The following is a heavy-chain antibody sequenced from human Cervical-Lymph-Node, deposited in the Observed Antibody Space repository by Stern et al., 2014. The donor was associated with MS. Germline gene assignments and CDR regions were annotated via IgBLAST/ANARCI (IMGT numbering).Heavy chain of an antibody. CDR3: AREHPDCSGGGCYSY. Sequence: VQLVQSGAEVKKPGSSVKVSCKASGGTFTYYTITWVRQAPGQGLEWVGGILPIFATTNYAQKFQGRVTFTADESTSTAYMEMSDLRSDDTAVYYCAREHPDCSGGGCYSYWGQGALVTVSS. V-gene: IGHV1-69*01. CDR1: GGTFTYYT. D-gene: IGHD2-15*01. CDR2: ILPIFATT. J-gene: IGHJ4*02.